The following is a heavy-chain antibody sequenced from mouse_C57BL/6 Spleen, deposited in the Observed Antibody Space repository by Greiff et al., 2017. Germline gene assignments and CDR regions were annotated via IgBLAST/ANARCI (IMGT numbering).Heavy chain of an antibody. CDR2: ISDGGSYT. J-gene: IGHJ3*01. D-gene: IGHD1-1*01. Sequence: EVKLVESGGGLVKPGGSLKLSCAASGFTFSSYAMSWVRQTPEKRLEWVATISDGGSYTYYPDNVKGRFTISRDNAKNNLYLQMSHLKSEDTAMYYCERGYYGSSWGFAYWGQGTLVTVSA. CDR1: GFTFSSYA. V-gene: IGHV5-4*03. CDR3: ERGYYGSSWGFAY.